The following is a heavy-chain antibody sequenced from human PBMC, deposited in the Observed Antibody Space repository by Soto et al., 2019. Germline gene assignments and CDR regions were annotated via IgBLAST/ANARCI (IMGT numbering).Heavy chain of an antibody. CDR2: IYYSGST. J-gene: IGHJ6*02. D-gene: IGHD6-13*01. CDR3: ARGEKQQLVKGYGMDV. V-gene: IGHV4-31*03. CDR1: GGSISSGGYY. Sequence: QVQLQESGPGLVKPSQTLSLTCTVSGGSISSGGYYWSWIRQHPGKGLEWIGYIYYSGSTYYNPSLKSRVTISVDTSKNQFSLKLSSVTAADTAVYYCARGEKQQLVKGYGMDVWGQGTTVTVSS.